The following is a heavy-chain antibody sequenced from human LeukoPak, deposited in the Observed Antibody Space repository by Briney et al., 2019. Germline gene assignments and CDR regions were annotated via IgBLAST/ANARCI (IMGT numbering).Heavy chain of an antibody. CDR2: IYHSGST. CDR3: ARSPDCSGGSCYLTDGNWFDP. V-gene: IGHV4-38-2*01. J-gene: IGHJ5*02. Sequence: PSETLSLTCAVSGYSISSGYYWGWIRQPPGKGLEWIGSIYHSGSTYYNPSLKSRVTISVDTSKIQFSLKLSSVTAADTAVYYCARSPDCSGGSCYLTDGNWFDPWGQGTLVTVSS. D-gene: IGHD2-15*01. CDR1: GYSISSGYY.